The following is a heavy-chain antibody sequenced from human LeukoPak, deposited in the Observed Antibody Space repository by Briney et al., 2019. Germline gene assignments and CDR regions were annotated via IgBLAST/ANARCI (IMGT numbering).Heavy chain of an antibody. Sequence: PSETLSLTCTVSGYSISSGNYWGWIRQPPGKGLEWIGSIYHSGNTYYNPSLKSRVTISVDTSKNQFSLKLNSVTAADTAVYYCARAGYGDSDFDYWGQGTLVTVSS. D-gene: IGHD4-17*01. CDR2: IYHSGNT. CDR3: ARAGYGDSDFDY. CDR1: GYSISSGNY. J-gene: IGHJ4*02. V-gene: IGHV4-38-2*02.